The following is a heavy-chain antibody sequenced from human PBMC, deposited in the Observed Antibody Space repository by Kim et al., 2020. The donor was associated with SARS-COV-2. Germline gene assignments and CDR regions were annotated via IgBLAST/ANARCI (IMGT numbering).Heavy chain of an antibody. J-gene: IGHJ4*02. CDR2: INAGNGNT. Sequence: ASVKVSCKASGYTFTSYAMHWVRQAPGQRLEWMGWINAGNGNTKYSQKFQGRVTITRDTSASTAYMELSSLRSEDTAVYYCARSSGVAGYPNFDYWGQGTLVTVSS. D-gene: IGHD6-19*01. V-gene: IGHV1-3*01. CDR1: GYTFTSYA. CDR3: ARSSGVAGYPNFDY.